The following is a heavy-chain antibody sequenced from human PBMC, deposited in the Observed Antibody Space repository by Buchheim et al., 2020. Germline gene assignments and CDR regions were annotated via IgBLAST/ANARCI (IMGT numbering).Heavy chain of an antibody. D-gene: IGHD4-17*01. Sequence: QVQLVESGGGVVQPGRSLRLSCAASGFTFSSYAMHWVRQAPGKGLEWVAVISYDGSNKYYADSVKGRFTISRDNSKNTLYLQMNSLRAEDTAVYYCARAAVRMTTVTTNVGGAYYYYGMDVWGQGTT. J-gene: IGHJ6*02. CDR3: ARAAVRMTTVTTNVGGAYYYYGMDV. CDR1: GFTFSSYA. CDR2: ISYDGSNK. V-gene: IGHV3-30*04.